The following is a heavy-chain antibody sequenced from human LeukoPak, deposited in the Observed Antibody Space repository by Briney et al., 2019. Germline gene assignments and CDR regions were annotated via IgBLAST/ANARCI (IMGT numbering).Heavy chain of an antibody. Sequence: GESLKISCKGSGYSFTSYWIGWVRQMPGKGLEWMGIIYPGDSDTRYSPSFQGQVTISADKSISTAYLQWSSLKASDTAMYYCARHGLGRIPGFWSGPIFDYWGQGTLVTVSS. D-gene: IGHD3-3*01. V-gene: IGHV5-51*01. CDR1: GYSFTSYW. CDR2: IYPGDSDT. CDR3: ARHGLGRIPGFWSGPIFDY. J-gene: IGHJ4*02.